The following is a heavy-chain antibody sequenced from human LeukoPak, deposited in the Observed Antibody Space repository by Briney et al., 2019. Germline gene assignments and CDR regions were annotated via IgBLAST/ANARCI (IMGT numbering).Heavy chain of an antibody. V-gene: IGHV3-9*01. Sequence: GGSLRLSCAASGFTFDDYAMHWVRQAPGKGPEWVSGISWNSGSIGYADSVKGRFTISRDNAKNSLYLQMNSLRAEDTALYYCAKDGITGTGIDYWGQGTLVTVSS. D-gene: IGHD1-7*01. J-gene: IGHJ4*02. CDR1: GFTFDDYA. CDR3: AKDGITGTGIDY. CDR2: ISWNSGSI.